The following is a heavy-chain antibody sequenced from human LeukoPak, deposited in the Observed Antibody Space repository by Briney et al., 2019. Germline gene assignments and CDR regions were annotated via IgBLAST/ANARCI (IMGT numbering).Heavy chain of an antibody. D-gene: IGHD2-15*01. Sequence: SETLSLTCTVSGGSISSYYWSWIRQPPGKGLEWIGYIYYSGSTNYNPSLKSRVTISVDTSKNQFSLKLSSVTAADTAVYYCARTSGVADFDYWGQGTLVTVSS. J-gene: IGHJ4*02. V-gene: IGHV4-59*08. CDR2: IYYSGST. CDR1: GGSISSYY. CDR3: ARTSGVADFDY.